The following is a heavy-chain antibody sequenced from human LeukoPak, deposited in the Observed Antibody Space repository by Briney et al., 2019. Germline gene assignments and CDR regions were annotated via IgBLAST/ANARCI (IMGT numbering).Heavy chain of an antibody. V-gene: IGHV4-61*05. CDR1: GGSISSSSAY. Sequence: RSSETLSLTCTVSGGSISSSSAYWGWVRQPPGKGLEWIGYTSYSGSTNYNPSLKSRVTMSVDTSTDQFSLRLISVTAADTAVYYCARTVSGDYYGMDVWGQGTTVTVSS. CDR2: TSYSGST. CDR3: ARTVSGDYYGMDV. J-gene: IGHJ6*02. D-gene: IGHD1-26*01.